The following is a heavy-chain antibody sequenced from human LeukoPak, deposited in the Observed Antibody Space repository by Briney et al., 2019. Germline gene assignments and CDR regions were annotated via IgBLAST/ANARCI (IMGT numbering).Heavy chain of an antibody. J-gene: IGHJ4*02. D-gene: IGHD2-15*01. CDR3: AIPPWDIVVVAAATLYDY. CDR2: ISGSGGST. V-gene: IGHV3-23*01. CDR1: GFTFSSYG. Sequence: PGGSLRLSCAASGFTFSSYGMSWVRQAPGKGLEWVSAISGSGGSTYYADSVKGRFTISRDNSKNTLYLQMNSLRAEDTAVYYCAIPPWDIVVVAAATLYDYWGQGTLVTVSS.